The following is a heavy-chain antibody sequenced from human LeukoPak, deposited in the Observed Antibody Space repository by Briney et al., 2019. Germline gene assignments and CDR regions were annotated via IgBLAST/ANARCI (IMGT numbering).Heavy chain of an antibody. CDR1: GFTFISYW. CDR3: ARDAPGNTALDY. V-gene: IGHV3-74*01. CDR2: INGYGSST. D-gene: IGHD5-18*01. J-gene: IGHJ4*02. Sequence: PGGSLRLFCAASGFTFISYWMLCVRHATGRGVVGVSRINGYGSSTDFADSVKGRFTISRDNAKNTLYLQMNSLRAEDTAVYYCARDAPGNTALDYWGQGTLVTVSS.